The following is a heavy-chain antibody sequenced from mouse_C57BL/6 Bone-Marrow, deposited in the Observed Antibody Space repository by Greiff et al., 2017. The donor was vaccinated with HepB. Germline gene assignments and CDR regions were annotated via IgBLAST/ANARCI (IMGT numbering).Heavy chain of an antibody. D-gene: IGHD2-4*01. CDR2: IYPGDGDT. J-gene: IGHJ1*03. V-gene: IGHV1-82*01. CDR3: ASDLRLYYDYGGC. Sequence: QVQLQQSGPELVKPGASVKISCKASGYAFSSSWMNWVKQRPGKGLEWIGRIYPGDGDTNYNGKFKGKATLTADKSSSTAYMQLSGLTSEDSAVYFCASDLRLYYDYGGCWGTGTTVTVSS. CDR1: GYAFSSSW.